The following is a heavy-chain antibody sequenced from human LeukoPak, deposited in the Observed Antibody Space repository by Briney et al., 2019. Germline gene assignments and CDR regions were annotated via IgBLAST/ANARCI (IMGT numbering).Heavy chain of an antibody. V-gene: IGHV3-21*01. CDR1: GFTFSTYS. Sequence: GGSLRLSCAASGFTFSTYSMKWVRQAPGKGLEWVSSISSSSSYIYYADSVKGRFTISRDNAKNSLYLQMNSLRAEDTAVYYCARQGSRNYDSSGDDYWGQGTLVTVSS. CDR3: ARQGSRNYDSSGDDY. J-gene: IGHJ4*02. CDR2: ISSSSSYI. D-gene: IGHD3-22*01.